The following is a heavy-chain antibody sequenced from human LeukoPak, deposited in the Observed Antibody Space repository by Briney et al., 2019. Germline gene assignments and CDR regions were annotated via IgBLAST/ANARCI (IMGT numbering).Heavy chain of an antibody. J-gene: IGHJ4*02. CDR1: GFSVRSNY. CDR2: IYSGGRT. Sequence: PGGSLRLSCTASGFSVRSNYMSWVRQAPGKGLEWVSVIYSGGRTHYADSVRGRFAISGDNSKNTIYLQMNSLRAEDTAVYYCAKGLTGDSSLDYWGQGTLVTVSS. D-gene: IGHD6-13*01. V-gene: IGHV3-66*01. CDR3: AKGLTGDSSLDY.